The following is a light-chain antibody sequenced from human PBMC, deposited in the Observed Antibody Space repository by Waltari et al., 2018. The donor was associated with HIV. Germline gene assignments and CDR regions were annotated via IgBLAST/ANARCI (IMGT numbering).Light chain of an antibody. CDR1: SSDVGGYNL. CDR3: CAYAGSTTYVI. CDR2: EVS. V-gene: IGLV2-23*02. J-gene: IGLJ2*01. Sequence: QSALTQPASVSGSPGQSITISCTGTSSDVGGYNLVSWYQQHPGKAPNLMIYEVSKRPSWVSNRSSGSKAGNTASLTIAGLQAEDEADYYCCAYAGSTTYVIFGGGTKLTVL.